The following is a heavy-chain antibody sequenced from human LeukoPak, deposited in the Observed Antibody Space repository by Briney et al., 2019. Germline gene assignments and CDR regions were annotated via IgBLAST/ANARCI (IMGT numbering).Heavy chain of an antibody. J-gene: IGHJ5*01. CDR2: IYYSGTI. CDR3: ARGTIFGAATNWFDS. Sequence: SETLSPTCTVSGGSMSGYYWSWIRQSPGKGLEWIAYIYYSGTINYNPYLKSRATISVDTSKNQFSLKLSSVTAADTAVYYCARGTIFGAATNWFDSWGQGTLVIVSS. D-gene: IGHD3-3*01. V-gene: IGHV4-59*01. CDR1: GGSMSGYY.